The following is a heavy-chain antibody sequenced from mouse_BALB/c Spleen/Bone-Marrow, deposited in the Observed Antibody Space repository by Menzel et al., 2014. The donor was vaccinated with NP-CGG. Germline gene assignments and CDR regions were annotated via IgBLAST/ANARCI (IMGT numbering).Heavy chain of an antibody. CDR2: IVPSSGYT. CDR3: AREARAGPWFAY. Sequence: VQLQQSGAELARPGASGKMSCKASCYTFTSYTIQWVKRRPGQGLEWVGYIVPSSGYTDYNQNFKDKTTLTADKSSSTAYMELSHLTSVDSAVYYFAREARAGPWFAYWGQGTLLTVSA. V-gene: IGHV1-4*02. J-gene: IGHJ3*01. CDR1: CYTFTSYT.